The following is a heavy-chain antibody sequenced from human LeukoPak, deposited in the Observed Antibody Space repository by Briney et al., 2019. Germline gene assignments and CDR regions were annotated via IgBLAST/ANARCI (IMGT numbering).Heavy chain of an antibody. Sequence: GASVKVSCKASGYTFTRYAISWVRQAPGQGLEWMGWINTYNGDTNYAQNLQGRVTMTRDTSTSTAYMELRSLRSDDTAVYYCARDPSNTSGRYIYFDSWSQGTLVTVSS. J-gene: IGHJ4*02. CDR1: GYTFTRYA. CDR3: ARDPSNTSGRYIYFDS. V-gene: IGHV1-18*04. D-gene: IGHD6-19*01. CDR2: INTYNGDT.